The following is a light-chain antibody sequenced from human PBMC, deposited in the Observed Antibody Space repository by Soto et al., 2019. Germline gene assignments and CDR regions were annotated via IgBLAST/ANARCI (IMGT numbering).Light chain of an antibody. J-gene: IGKJ5*01. CDR2: GAS. V-gene: IGKV3-15*01. CDR3: HQYNNWRT. CDR1: QSVSSN. Sequence: PGERTTLSCRASQSVSSNFLDWYQQKPGQAPRLLIYGASTRATGIPARFSGSGSGTEFTLTISSLQSEDSAIYYCHQYNNWRTFGQGTRLEIK.